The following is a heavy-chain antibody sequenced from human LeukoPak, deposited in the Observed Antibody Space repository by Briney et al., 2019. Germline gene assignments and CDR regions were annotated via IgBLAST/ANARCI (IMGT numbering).Heavy chain of an antibody. Sequence: GGSLRLSCVASGGFTFSSHEMNWVRQAPGKGLEWVSYISGSGYTIYYADSVKGRFTISRDNAKNSLYLQMNSLRAEDTAVYYCARDFEGYYYYGMDVWGQGTTVTVSS. J-gene: IGHJ6*02. CDR1: GGFTFSSHE. CDR2: ISGSGYTI. D-gene: IGHD3-9*01. V-gene: IGHV3-48*03. CDR3: ARDFEGYYYYGMDV.